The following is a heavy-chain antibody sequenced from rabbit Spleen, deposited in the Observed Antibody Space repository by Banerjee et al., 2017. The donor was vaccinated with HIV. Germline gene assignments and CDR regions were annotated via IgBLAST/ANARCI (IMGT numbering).Heavy chain of an antibody. Sequence: QEQLVESGGGLVQPEGSLTLTCTASGFSFSSRFYMCWVRQAPGKGLEWIACIDAGDSGFTYFANWAKGRFTVSKTSSTTVTLHMTSLTAADTATYFCARDTSSSFSSYGMDLWGPGTLVTV. CDR1: GFSFSSRFY. CDR2: IDAGDSGFT. D-gene: IGHD1-1*01. CDR3: ARDTSSSFSSYGMDL. V-gene: IGHV1S45*01. J-gene: IGHJ6*01.